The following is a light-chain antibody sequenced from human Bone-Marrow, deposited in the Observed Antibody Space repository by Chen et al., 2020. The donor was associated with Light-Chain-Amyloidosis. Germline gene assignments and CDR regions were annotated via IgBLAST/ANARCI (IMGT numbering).Light chain of an antibody. Sequence: QSPLPQPASVSGSPRPSITISCTGTSSDVGGYNYVSWYQHSPGKAPKLIIYEVSKRPSVVSNRFSGSKSGNTASLTISGLQAEDETDYYCTSYTSSNTILFGGGTKLTVL. J-gene: IGLJ2*01. CDR1: SSDVGGYNY. CDR3: TSYTSSNTIL. V-gene: IGLV2-14*01. CDR2: EVS.